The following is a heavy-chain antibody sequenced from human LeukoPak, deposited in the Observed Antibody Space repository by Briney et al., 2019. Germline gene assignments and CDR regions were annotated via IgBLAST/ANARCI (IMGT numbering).Heavy chain of an antibody. CDR2: ISYDGSNK. Sequence: GGSLRLSCAASGFIFSIYAMHWVRQAPGKGLEWVAVISYDGSNKYYADSVKGRFTISRDNSKNTLYLQMNSLRAEDTAVYYCAKGLRNYYYYGMDVWGQGTTVTVSS. J-gene: IGHJ6*02. CDR3: AKGLRNYYYYGMDV. V-gene: IGHV3-30-3*01. CDR1: GFIFSIYA. D-gene: IGHD4-17*01.